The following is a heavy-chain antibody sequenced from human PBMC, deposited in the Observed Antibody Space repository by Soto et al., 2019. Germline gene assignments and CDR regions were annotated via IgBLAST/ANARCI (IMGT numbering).Heavy chain of an antibody. CDR3: ARHADSGYDSGLIDY. D-gene: IGHD5-12*01. Sequence: QLQLQESGPGLVKPSETLSLTCTVSGGSISSSSYYWGWIRQPPGKGLEWIGSIYYSGSTYYNPSLKGRVTISVDTSTNQFSLKLSSVTAADTAVYYCARHADSGYDSGLIDYWGQGTLVTVSS. CDR2: IYYSGST. J-gene: IGHJ4*02. V-gene: IGHV4-39*01. CDR1: GGSISSSSYY.